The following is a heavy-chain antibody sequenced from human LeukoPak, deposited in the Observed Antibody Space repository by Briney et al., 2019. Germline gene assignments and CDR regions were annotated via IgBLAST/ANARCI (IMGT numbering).Heavy chain of an antibody. CDR3: ARVLRPMASQYYFDY. D-gene: IGHD3-10*01. J-gene: IGHJ4*02. Sequence: SETLSLTCTASGASINTYYWSWIRQPPGKGLEWIGYIYYSGTTSYNPSLKTRVTISIDTSKNQFSLKLSSVTAADTAVYYCARVLRPMASQYYFDYWGQGTLVTVSS. CDR2: IYYSGTT. V-gene: IGHV4-59*01. CDR1: GASINTYY.